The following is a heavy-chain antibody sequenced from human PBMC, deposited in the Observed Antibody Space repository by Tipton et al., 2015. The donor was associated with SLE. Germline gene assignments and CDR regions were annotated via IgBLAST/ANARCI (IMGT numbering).Heavy chain of an antibody. V-gene: IGHV4-61*09. D-gene: IGHD1-26*01. CDR3: ARQDAWDTYRPRWFDP. J-gene: IGHJ5*02. Sequence: TLSLTCTVSGDSVSSGSYYWSWIRQPAGKGLEWIGHIYATGSTRYNPSLKGRVTMSIDTSKNQISLKLKSATAADRAVYYCARQDAWDTYRPRWFDPWGQGTLVTVSS. CDR1: GDSVSSGSYY. CDR2: IYATGST.